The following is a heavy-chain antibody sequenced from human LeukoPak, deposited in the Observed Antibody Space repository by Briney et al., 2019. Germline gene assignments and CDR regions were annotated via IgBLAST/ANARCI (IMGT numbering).Heavy chain of an antibody. J-gene: IGHJ5*02. V-gene: IGHV3-48*02. CDR2: ISPSSGTI. CDR1: GCSFTSYS. Sequence: GGSLRLSCAASGCSFTSYSMNWGRQAPGKGLEWVSYISPSSGTIFYAASVKGRFNISRDNAKNSLFLQLNSLRDENTAVYCCARTSGTGWVDPWGQGTLVTVSS. CDR3: ARTSGTGWVDP. D-gene: IGHD3/OR15-3a*01.